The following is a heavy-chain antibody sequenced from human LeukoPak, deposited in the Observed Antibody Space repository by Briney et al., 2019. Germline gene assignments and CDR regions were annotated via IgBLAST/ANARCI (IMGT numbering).Heavy chain of an antibody. CDR3: AKDFSPFGYFDY. D-gene: IGHD3-16*01. V-gene: IGHV3-23*01. CDR2: INGVGSST. Sequence: GGSLRLSCAASGFSFISYTLHWVRQAPDKGLEWVSAINGVGSSTFYADSVQGRFTISRDNAKNTLYLEMKSLRADDTVVYYCAKDFSPFGYFDYWGRGTQVTVSS. CDR1: GFSFISYT. J-gene: IGHJ4*02.